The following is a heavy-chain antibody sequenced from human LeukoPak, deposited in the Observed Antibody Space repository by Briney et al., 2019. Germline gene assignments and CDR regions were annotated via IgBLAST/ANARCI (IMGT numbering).Heavy chain of an antibody. V-gene: IGHV1-3*01. J-gene: IGHJ6*04. CDR3: ATTNYYGSGSYYSQGGYYGMDV. CDR1: GYTFTSYA. Sequence: ASVKVSCKASGYTFTSYAMHWVRQAPGQRLEWMGWINAGNGNTKYSQKFQGRVTITRDTSASTAYMELSSLRSEDTAVYYCATTNYYGSGSYYSQGGYYGMDVWGKGTTVTVSS. CDR2: INAGNGNT. D-gene: IGHD3-10*01.